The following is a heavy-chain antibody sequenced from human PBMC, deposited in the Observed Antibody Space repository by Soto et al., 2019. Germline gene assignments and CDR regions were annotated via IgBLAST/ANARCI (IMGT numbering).Heavy chain of an antibody. CDR1: GGSISSYY. Sequence: TSETLSLTCTVSGGSISSYYWSWIRQPPGKGLEWIGYMYYSGSTNYNPSLKSRVTISVDTSKNQFSLKLNSVTAADSAVYFCARLEGLATISYYFDFWGPGALVTVSS. CDR2: MYYSGST. V-gene: IGHV4-59*08. J-gene: IGHJ4*02. CDR3: ARLEGLATISYYFDF. D-gene: IGHD3-9*01.